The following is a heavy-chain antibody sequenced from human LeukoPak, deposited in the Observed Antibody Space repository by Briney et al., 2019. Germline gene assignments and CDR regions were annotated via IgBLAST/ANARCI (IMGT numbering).Heavy chain of an antibody. CDR2: IYHSGST. CDR1: GGSISSGGYY. V-gene: IGHV4-30-2*02. CDR3: AKGRKDFDTNLGPFDS. D-gene: IGHD3-9*01. J-gene: IGHJ4*02. Sequence: SQTLSLTCTVSGGSISSGGYYWSWIRQPPGKGLEWIGYIYHSGSTNYNPSLKSRVTISVGTSKTQFSLKVTSVTTADTAVYYCAKGRKDFDTNLGPFDSWGQGILVTVSS.